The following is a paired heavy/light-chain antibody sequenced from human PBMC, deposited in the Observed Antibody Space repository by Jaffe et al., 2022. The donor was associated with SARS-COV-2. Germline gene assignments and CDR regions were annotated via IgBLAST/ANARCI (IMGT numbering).Heavy chain of an antibody. CDR1: GFTFSSYA. D-gene: IGHD2-2*01. Sequence: QVQLVESGGGVVQPGRSLRLSCAASGFTFSSYAMHWVRQAPGKGLEWVAVISYDGSNKYYADSVKGRFTISRDNSKNTLYLQMNSLRAEDTAVYYCARDGGYRVVPAAGHSDYWGQGTLVTVSS. CDR3: ARDGGYRVVPAAGHSDY. CDR2: ISYDGSNK. V-gene: IGHV3-30*04. J-gene: IGHJ4*02.
Light chain of an antibody. CDR3: QQSYSTPLSFT. V-gene: IGKV1-39*01. CDR1: QSISSY. J-gene: IGKJ3*01. Sequence: DIQMTQSPSSLSASVGDRVTITCRASQSISSYLNWYQQKPGKAPKLLIYAASSLQSGVPSRFSGSGSGTDFTLTISSLQPEDFATYYCQQSYSTPLSFTFGPGTKVDIK. CDR2: AAS.